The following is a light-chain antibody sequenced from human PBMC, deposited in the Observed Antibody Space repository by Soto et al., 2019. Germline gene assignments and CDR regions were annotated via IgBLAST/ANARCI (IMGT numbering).Light chain of an antibody. J-gene: IGKJ1*01. V-gene: IGKV1-39*01. Sequence: DIQMTQSPSSLSASVGDRVTITCRASQSISNYLNWYQQKPGKAPSLLIYVASNLQSGVPPRFSGGGSGTEFTLTISSLHPVDHATDYSQMCNITLQTFRQGT. CDR1: QSISNY. CDR2: VAS. CDR3: QMCNITLQT.